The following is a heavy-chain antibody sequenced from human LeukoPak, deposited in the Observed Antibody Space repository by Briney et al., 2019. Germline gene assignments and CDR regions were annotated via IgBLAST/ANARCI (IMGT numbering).Heavy chain of an antibody. D-gene: IGHD3-22*01. CDR3: ARHNYDSSGFLKY. CDR1: GGSFSSSSYY. Sequence: SETLSLTCTVSGGSFSSSSYYWGWIRQPPGKGLEWIGSIYYSGSTYYNPSLKSRVTMSVDTSKNQFSLKLSSVTAADTAVYYCARHNYDSSGFLKYWGQGTLVTVSS. CDR2: IYYSGST. J-gene: IGHJ4*02. V-gene: IGHV4-39*01.